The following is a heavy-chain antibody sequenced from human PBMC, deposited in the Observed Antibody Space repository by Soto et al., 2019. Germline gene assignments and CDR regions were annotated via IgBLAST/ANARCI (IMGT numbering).Heavy chain of an antibody. J-gene: IGHJ6*02. D-gene: IGHD3-22*01. Sequence: HPGGSLRLSCAASGFTVSSNYMSWVRQAPGKGLEWVSVIYSGGSTYYADSVKGRFTISRDNSKNTLYLQMNSLRAEDTAVYYCATSTHSRITMIVVVADPYYYYGMDVWGQGTTVTVSS. CDR2: IYSGGST. V-gene: IGHV3-53*01. CDR1: GFTVSSNY. CDR3: ATSTHSRITMIVVVADPYYYYGMDV.